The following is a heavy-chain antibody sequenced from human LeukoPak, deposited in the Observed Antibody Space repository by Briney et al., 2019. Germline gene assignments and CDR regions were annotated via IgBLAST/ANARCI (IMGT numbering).Heavy chain of an antibody. CDR2: ISHSGST. CDR3: VTYYYGSSAPKRNY. V-gene: IGHV4-34*01. CDR1: GGSFSDYF. J-gene: IGHJ4*02. Sequence: SETLSLTCAVCGGSFSDYFWSWIRQPPGKGLEWIGEISHSGSTTYNPSLRSRVTISGDTSKKQFSLKLSSVTAADTAVYYCVTYYYGSSAPKRNYWGQGILVTVSS. D-gene: IGHD3-22*01.